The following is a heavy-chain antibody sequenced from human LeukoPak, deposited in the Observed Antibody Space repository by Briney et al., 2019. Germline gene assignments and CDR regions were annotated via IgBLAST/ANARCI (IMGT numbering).Heavy chain of an antibody. J-gene: IGHJ4*02. CDR1: GFTFSNTW. D-gene: IGHD3-16*02. CDR2: IKSKTDGGTT. CDR3: TSLTFGGVIVLDY. Sequence: GGSLRLSCAASGFTFSNTWMNWVRHAPGTGLEWIGRIKSKTDGGTTDYAAPVEGRFTISRDDSKNTLYLQMNSLKTEDTGVYYCTSLTFGGVIVLDYWGQGTLLTVSS. V-gene: IGHV3-15*01.